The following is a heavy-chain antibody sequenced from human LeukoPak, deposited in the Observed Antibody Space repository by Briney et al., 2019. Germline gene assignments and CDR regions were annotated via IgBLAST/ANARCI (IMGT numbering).Heavy chain of an antibody. V-gene: IGHV3-9*01. J-gene: IGHJ4*02. D-gene: IGHD3-16*02. CDR1: GFTFDDYA. CDR2: ISWDSRNI. Sequence: GGSLRLSCAASGFTFDDYAMFWVRQAPGKGLEWVSGISWDSRNIGHAASVKGRFTMSRDNAKNSLYLQLNSLRAEDTAVYYCARDGRSRGLSHVNFDYWGQGILVTVSS. CDR3: ARDGRSRGLSHVNFDY.